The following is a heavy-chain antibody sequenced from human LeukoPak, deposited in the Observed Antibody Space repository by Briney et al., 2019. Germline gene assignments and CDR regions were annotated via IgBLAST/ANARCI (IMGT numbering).Heavy chain of an antibody. V-gene: IGHV3-9*01. Sequence: GRSLRLSCAAAGLTLADYCMHWVRHVPRKGLEWVSSIRWNSVTIGYVNSVKRRFTISRANAKNSLYMQMNSLRVDHTALYFCAKGLSLEGGSPWKNNWFDAWGQGTVVTVSS. J-gene: IGHJ5*02. CDR2: IRWNSVTI. CDR1: GLTLADYC. CDR3: AKGLSLEGGSPWKNNWFDA. D-gene: IGHD1-1*01.